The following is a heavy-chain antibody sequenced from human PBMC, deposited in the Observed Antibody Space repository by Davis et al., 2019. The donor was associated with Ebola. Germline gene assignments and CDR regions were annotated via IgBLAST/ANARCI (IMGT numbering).Heavy chain of an antibody. Sequence: ASVKVSCKASGYTFTSYAMHWVRQAPGQRLEWMGWINAGKGNTKYSQKFQGRVTMTRNTSISTAYMELSGLRSEDTAIYFCARGTRSFDSWGQGTLVTVSS. CDR2: INAGKGNT. CDR1: GYTFTSYA. CDR3: ARGTRSFDS. J-gene: IGHJ5*01. V-gene: IGHV1-3*01. D-gene: IGHD3-16*01.